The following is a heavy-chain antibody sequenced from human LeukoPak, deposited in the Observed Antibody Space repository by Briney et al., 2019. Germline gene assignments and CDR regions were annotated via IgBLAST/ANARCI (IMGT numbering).Heavy chain of an antibody. V-gene: IGHV3-74*01. D-gene: IGHD2-2*01. CDR2: INSDGSST. J-gene: IGHJ4*02. CDR1: GFTFSSYW. Sequence: GWSLRLSCAASGFTFSSYWMHWVRQAPGKGLEGVSRINSDGSSTSYADSVKGRFTISRDNAKNTLYLQMNSLRAEDTAVYYCARDMAVVVPAAIAPPAYWGQGTLVTVSS. CDR3: ARDMAVVVPAAIAPPAY.